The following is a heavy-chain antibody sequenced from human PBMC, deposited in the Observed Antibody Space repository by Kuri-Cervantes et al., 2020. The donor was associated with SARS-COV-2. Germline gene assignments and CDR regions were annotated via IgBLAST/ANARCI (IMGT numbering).Heavy chain of an antibody. Sequence: GGSLRLSCAASGFTFTSYAMTWVRQAPGKGLEWVSGISGSGGRTYYADSVKGRFTISKDNSENTLYLQMNSLRAEDTAVYYCARIGELGIPDYWGQGTLVTVSS. V-gene: IGHV3-23*01. D-gene: IGHD7-27*01. J-gene: IGHJ4*02. CDR3: ARIGELGIPDY. CDR2: ISGSGGRT. CDR1: GFTFTSYA.